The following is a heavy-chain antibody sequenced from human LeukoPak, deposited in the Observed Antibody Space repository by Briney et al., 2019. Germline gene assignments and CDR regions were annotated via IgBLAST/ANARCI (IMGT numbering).Heavy chain of an antibody. Sequence: GGSLRLSCAASGFTFSSYAMSWVRQAPGKGLEWVSAISGSGGSTYYADSVKGRFTISRDNSKNTLYLQVNSLRAEDTAVYYCAKRSSLGAKPYYYYYYMDVWGKGTTVTISS. CDR1: GFTFSSYA. CDR2: ISGSGGST. D-gene: IGHD1-26*01. V-gene: IGHV3-23*01. J-gene: IGHJ6*03. CDR3: AKRSSLGAKPYYYYYYMDV.